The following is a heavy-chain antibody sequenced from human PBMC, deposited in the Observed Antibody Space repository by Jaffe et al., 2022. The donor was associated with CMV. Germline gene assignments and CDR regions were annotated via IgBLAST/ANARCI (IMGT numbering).Heavy chain of an antibody. D-gene: IGHD2-15*01. CDR2: IYYSGST. CDR1: GGSISNYY. Sequence: QVQLQESGPGLVKPSETLSLTCTVSGGSISNYYWSWIRQPPGKGLEWIGYIYYSGSTNYNPSLKSRITISVDTSKNQFSLKLNSVTAADTAVYYCAGEWWLQKNWFDPWGQGTRVTVSS. CDR3: AGEWWLQKNWFDP. V-gene: IGHV4-59*01. J-gene: IGHJ5*02.